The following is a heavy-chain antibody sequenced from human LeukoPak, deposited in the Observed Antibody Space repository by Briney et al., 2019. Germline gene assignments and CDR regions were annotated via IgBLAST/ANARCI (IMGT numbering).Heavy chain of an antibody. J-gene: IGHJ5*02. D-gene: IGHD6-6*01. CDR1: GVSISSHY. CDR3: ARGPAIAARSPPRFDP. CDR2: IYYSGST. V-gene: IGHV4-59*11. Sequence: SETLSLTCTVSGVSISSHYWSWIRQPPGKGLEWIGYIYYSGSTNYNPSLKSRVTISVDTSKNQFSLKLSSVTAADTAVYYCARGPAIAARSPPRFDPWGQGTLVTVSS.